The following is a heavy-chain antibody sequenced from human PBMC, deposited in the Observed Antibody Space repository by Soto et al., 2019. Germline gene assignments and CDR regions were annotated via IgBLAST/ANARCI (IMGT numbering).Heavy chain of an antibody. V-gene: IGHV3-30-3*01. CDR1: GFTFSGAV. J-gene: IGHJ4*01. Sequence: GGSLRLSCAASGFTFSGAVMHWVRQSPGTGREWVAGISNDGNSQHYGDSVKGRFIVSRDNSKNTLFLQMNSLRPEDTAIYYCARFRGDGYYNFWGHGTLVTVSS. CDR2: ISNDGNSQ. D-gene: IGHD3-9*01. CDR3: ARFRGDGYYNF.